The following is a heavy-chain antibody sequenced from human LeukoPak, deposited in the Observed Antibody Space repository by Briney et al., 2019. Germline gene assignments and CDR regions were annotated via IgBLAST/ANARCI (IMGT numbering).Heavy chain of an antibody. Sequence: GGSLRLSCAASGFTFSSYAMNWVRQAPGKGLEWVSYISSSSSNIYYADSVKGRFTISRDNAKNSLYLQMNSLRDEDTAVYYCARESYSYSYNDYWGQGTLVTVSS. V-gene: IGHV3-48*02. CDR1: GFTFSSYA. D-gene: IGHD5-18*01. CDR3: ARESYSYSYNDY. CDR2: ISSSSSNI. J-gene: IGHJ4*02.